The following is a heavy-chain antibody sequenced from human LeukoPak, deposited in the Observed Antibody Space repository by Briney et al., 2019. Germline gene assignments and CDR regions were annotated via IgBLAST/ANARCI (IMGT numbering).Heavy chain of an antibody. CDR2: ISGSGGST. CDR1: GFTFSSYA. J-gene: IGHJ4*02. D-gene: IGHD6-13*01. CDR3: AKGAVWSSSWPGFDY. Sequence: GGSLRLSCAASGFTFSSYAMSWARQAPGKGLEWVSAISGSGGSTYYADSVKGRFTISRDNSKNTLYLQMNSLRAEDTAVYYCAKGAVWSSSWPGFDYWGQGTLVTVSS. V-gene: IGHV3-23*01.